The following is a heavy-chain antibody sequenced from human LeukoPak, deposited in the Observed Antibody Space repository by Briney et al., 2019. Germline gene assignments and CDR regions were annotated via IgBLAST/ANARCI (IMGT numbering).Heavy chain of an antibody. D-gene: IGHD3-22*01. Sequence: GGSLRLSCAASGFTFSSYEMNWVRQAPGKGLEWVANIKQDGSEKYYVDSVKGRFTISRDNAKNSLYLQMNSLRAEDTAVYYCARDPVYYDSRGKHFDYWGQGTLVTVSS. CDR3: ARDPVYYDSRGKHFDY. J-gene: IGHJ4*02. V-gene: IGHV3-7*01. CDR2: IKQDGSEK. CDR1: GFTFSSYE.